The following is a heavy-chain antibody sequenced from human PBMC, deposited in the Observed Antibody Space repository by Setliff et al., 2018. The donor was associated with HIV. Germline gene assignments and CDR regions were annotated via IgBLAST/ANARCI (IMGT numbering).Heavy chain of an antibody. CDR2: IYPGDFNT. Sequence: GESLKISCEGSGYNFASYWIGWVRQMPGKGLEWMGIIYPGDFNTKYSPSFQGQVTLSADKSIRTTYLQWSSLKASDTAMYYCARLQFLEGYFLDVWGTGTTVTVSS. CDR1: GYNFASYW. V-gene: IGHV5-51*01. CDR3: ARLQFLEGYFLDV. J-gene: IGHJ6*03. D-gene: IGHD3-3*01.